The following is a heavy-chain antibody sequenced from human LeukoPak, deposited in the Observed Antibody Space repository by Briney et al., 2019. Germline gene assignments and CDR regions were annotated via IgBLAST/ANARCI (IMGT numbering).Heavy chain of an antibody. D-gene: IGHD4-11*01. CDR2: IYHSGST. V-gene: IGHV4-30-2*01. Sequence: SETLSLTCAVSGGSISSGGYSWSWIRQPPGKGLEWIGYIYHSGSTYYNPSLKSRVTISVDRSKNQSSLKLSSVTAADTAVYYCARADYQYYFDYWGQGTLVTVSS. CDR3: ARADYQYYFDY. J-gene: IGHJ4*02. CDR1: GGSISSGGYS.